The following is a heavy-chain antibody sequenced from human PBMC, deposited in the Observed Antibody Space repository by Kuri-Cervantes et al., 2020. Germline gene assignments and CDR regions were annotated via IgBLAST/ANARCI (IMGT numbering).Heavy chain of an antibody. CDR1: GFTYSAYW. CDR2: IKEDGSET. CDR3: AREGGGYYIDS. D-gene: IGHD3-10*01. Sequence: GESLKISCAASGFTYSAYWMSWVRQAPGKGLEWVVNIKEDGSETYYVDFVKGRFTISRDNAKNSLYLQMNNLRVEDTAVYYCAREGGGYYIDSWGQGTPVTVSS. J-gene: IGHJ4*02. V-gene: IGHV3-7*01.